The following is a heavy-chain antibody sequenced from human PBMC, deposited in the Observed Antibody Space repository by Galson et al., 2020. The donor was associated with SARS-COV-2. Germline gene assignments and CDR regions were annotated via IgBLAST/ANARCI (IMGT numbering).Heavy chain of an antibody. CDR2: ISSSSSYI. CDR1: GFTFSSYS. D-gene: IGHD2-2*01. Sequence: KIGESLKISCAASGFTFSSYSMNWVRQAPGKGLEWVSSISSSSSYIYYADSVKGRFTISRDNAKNSLYLQMNSLSAEVTAVYYCARVRGDVVAFYFDYWGHRTLVTVSS. V-gene: IGHV3-21*01. J-gene: IGHJ4*03. CDR3: ARVRGDVVAFYFDY.